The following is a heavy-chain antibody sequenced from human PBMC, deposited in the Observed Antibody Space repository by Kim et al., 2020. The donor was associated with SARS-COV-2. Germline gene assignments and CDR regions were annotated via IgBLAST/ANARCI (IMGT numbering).Heavy chain of an antibody. V-gene: IGHV3-33*06. CDR3: AKSENVVLVPLGAFDI. CDR2: IWYDGSNK. J-gene: IGHJ3*02. Sequence: GGSLRLSCAASGFTFSSYGMHWVRQAPGKGLEWVAVIWYDGSNKYYADSVKGRFTISRDNSKNTLYLQMNSLRAEDTAVYYCAKSENVVLVPLGAFDIWGQGTWSPSLQ. D-gene: IGHD2-15*01. CDR1: GFTFSSYG.